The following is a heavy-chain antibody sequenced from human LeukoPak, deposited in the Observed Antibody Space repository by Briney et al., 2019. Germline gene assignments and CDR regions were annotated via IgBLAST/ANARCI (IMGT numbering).Heavy chain of an antibody. CDR1: GFTFSSYW. J-gene: IGHJ5*02. CDR3: ARNPLYCSSTSCYLDNWFDP. V-gene: IGHV3-74*01. D-gene: IGHD2-2*01. Sequence: GGSLRLSCAASGFTFSSYWMHWVRQAPGKGLVWVSRINSDGSSTSYADSVKGRFTISRDNAKNTLYLQMNSLRAEDTAVYYCARNPLYCSSTSCYLDNWFDPWGQGTLVTVSS. CDR2: INSDGSST.